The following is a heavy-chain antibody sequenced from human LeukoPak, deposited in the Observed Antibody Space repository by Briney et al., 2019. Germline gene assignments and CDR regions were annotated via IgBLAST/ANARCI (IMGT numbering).Heavy chain of an antibody. CDR3: ARHDKYCSGGSCPRAAFDI. J-gene: IGHJ3*02. CDR2: IYHSGST. D-gene: IGHD2-15*01. Sequence: SETLSLTCAVSGYSISSGYYWGWTRQPPGKGLEWIGSIYHSGSTYYDPSLKSRVTISVDTSKNQFSLKLSSVTAADTAVYYCARHDKYCSGGSCPRAAFDIWGQGTMVTVSS. CDR1: GYSISSGYY. V-gene: IGHV4-38-2*01.